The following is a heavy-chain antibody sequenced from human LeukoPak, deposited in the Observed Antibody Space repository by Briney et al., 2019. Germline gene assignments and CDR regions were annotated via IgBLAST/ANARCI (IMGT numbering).Heavy chain of an antibody. CDR3: ARGYGSGSYFSSGVDY. Sequence: GGSLRLSCAASGFTFSSYWMSWVRQAPGKGPEWVANIKQDGSEKYYVDSVKGRFTISRDNAKNSLYLQMNSLRAEDTAVYYCARGYGSGSYFSSGVDYWGQGTLVTVSS. J-gene: IGHJ4*02. D-gene: IGHD3-10*01. CDR1: GFTFSSYW. V-gene: IGHV3-7*03. CDR2: IKQDGSEK.